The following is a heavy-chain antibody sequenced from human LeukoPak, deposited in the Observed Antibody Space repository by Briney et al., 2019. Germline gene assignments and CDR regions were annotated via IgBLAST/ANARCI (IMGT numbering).Heavy chain of an antibody. CDR3: AKGGAYSSGLYWYFDL. J-gene: IGHJ2*01. CDR1: GFTFGYYA. CDR2: ISASGRHT. D-gene: IGHD6-25*01. V-gene: IGHV3-23*01. Sequence: GGSLRLSCVASGFTFGYYAMSWVRQAPGKGLEWVSAISASGRHTYYADSVKGRVTISRDNSKHTLYLHMNSLRADDTAVYYCAKGGAYSSGLYWYFDLWGRGTLVSVSS.